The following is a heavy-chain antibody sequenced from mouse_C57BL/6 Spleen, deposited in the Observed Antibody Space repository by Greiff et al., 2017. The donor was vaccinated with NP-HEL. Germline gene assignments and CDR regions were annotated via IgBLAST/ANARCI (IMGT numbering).Heavy chain of an antibody. J-gene: IGHJ2*01. Sequence: ESGPGLVKPSQSLSLTCSVTGYSITSGYYWNWNRKFPGNKLEWMGYISYDGSNNYNPTLKNRITITRDTSKNPFFLKLNTLTTEDTATYDCARSYDYGFDYWGQGTTLTVSS. CDR2: ISYDGSN. CDR1: GYSITSGYY. D-gene: IGHD2-4*01. CDR3: ARSYDYGFDY. V-gene: IGHV3-6*01.